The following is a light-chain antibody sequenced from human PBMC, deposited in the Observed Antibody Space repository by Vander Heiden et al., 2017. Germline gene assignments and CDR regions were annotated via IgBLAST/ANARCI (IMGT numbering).Light chain of an antibody. Sequence: IVLTQSPGTLSLSPGERASLSCRASQSVDSSYLGWYQQKPGQAPRLLIYGASSRATGIPDRFSASGSGTDFTLTISRLEPEDFAVYYCQQYRSSLTFGGGTKVEIK. CDR3: QQYRSSLT. CDR1: QSVDSSY. CDR2: GAS. V-gene: IGKV3-20*01. J-gene: IGKJ4*01.